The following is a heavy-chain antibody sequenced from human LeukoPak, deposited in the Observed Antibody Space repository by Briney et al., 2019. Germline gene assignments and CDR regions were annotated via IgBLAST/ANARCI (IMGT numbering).Heavy chain of an antibody. CDR2: ISGSGGST. CDR1: GFTFSSYA. Sequence: PGGSLRLSCAASGFTFSSYAMSWVRQAPGKGLEWVSAISGSGGSTYYADSVKGRFTISRDNSKNPLYLQMNSLRAEDTAVYYCAKAPGIAARPNYFDYWGQGNLVTVSS. V-gene: IGHV3-23*01. J-gene: IGHJ4*02. CDR3: AKAPGIAARPNYFDY. D-gene: IGHD6-6*01.